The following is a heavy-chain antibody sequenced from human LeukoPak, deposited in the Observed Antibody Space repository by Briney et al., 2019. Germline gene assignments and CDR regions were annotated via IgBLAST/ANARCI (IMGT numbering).Heavy chain of an antibody. CDR2: ISGSGGST. CDR1: GFTFSSYG. CDR3: ATAIGWQWLDYWYYFDY. J-gene: IGHJ4*02. V-gene: IGHV3-23*01. D-gene: IGHD6-19*01. Sequence: GGSLRLSCAASGFTFSSYGMSWVRQAPGKGLEWVSAISGSGGSTYYADSVKGRFTISRDNSKNTLYLQMNSLRAEDTAVYYCATAIGWQWLDYWYYFDYWGQGTLVTVSS.